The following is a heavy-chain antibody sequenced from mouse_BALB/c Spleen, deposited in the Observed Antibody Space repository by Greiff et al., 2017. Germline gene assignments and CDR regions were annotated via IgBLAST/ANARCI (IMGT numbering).Heavy chain of an antibody. J-gene: IGHJ2*01. CDR2: ISYSGST. V-gene: IGHV3-2*02. CDR1: GYSITSDYA. D-gene: IGHD2-3*01. Sequence: EVQLQESGPGLVKPSQSLSLTCTVTGYSITSDYAWNWIRQFPGNKLEWMGYISYSGSTSYNPSLKSRISITRDTSKNQFFLQLNSVTTEDTATYYCARSYDGYSDYWGQGTTLTVSS. CDR3: ARSYDGYSDY.